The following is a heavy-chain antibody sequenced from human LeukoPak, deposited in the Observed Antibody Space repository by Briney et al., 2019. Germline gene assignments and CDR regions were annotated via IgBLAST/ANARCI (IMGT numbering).Heavy chain of an antibody. CDR3: ARLKIPSCYYGMDV. CDR2: INHSGST. J-gene: IGHJ6*04. V-gene: IGHV4-34*01. D-gene: IGHD2-21*01. Sequence: SETLSLTCAVYGGSFSGYYWSWIRPPPGKGLEWIGEINHSGSTNYNPSLKSRVTISVDTSKNQFSLKLSSVTAADTAVYYCARLKIPSCYYGMDVWGKGTTVTVSS. CDR1: GGSFSGYY.